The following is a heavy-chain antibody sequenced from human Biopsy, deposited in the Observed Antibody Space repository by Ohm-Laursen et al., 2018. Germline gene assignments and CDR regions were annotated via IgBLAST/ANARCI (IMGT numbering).Heavy chain of an antibody. Sequence: SLRLSCAASVFTFSDYYMNWFRRAPGKGLEWVAYIHKDSTTEYYADSVRGRFSNSRDNAQKSLYLQMNSPRAEDTAVYYCARDRRDWQHFFDYWGQGTEVIVSS. CDR1: VFTFSDYY. D-gene: IGHD3-3*02. V-gene: IGHV3-11*01. CDR2: IHKDSTTE. CDR3: ARDRRDWQHFFDY. J-gene: IGHJ4*02.